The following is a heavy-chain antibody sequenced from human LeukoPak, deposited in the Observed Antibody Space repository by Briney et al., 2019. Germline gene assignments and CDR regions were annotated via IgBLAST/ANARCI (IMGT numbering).Heavy chain of an antibody. D-gene: IGHD5-18*01. V-gene: IGHV1-8*03. Sequence: ASVKVSCKASGYTFTSYDINWVRQATGQGLEWMGWMNPNSGNTGYAQKFQGRVTITRNTSISTAYMELSSLRSEDTAVHYCARGRARIQLWFDTGRYYFDYWGQGTLVTVSS. J-gene: IGHJ4*02. CDR3: ARGRARIQLWFDTGRYYFDY. CDR1: GYTFTSYD. CDR2: MNPNSGNT.